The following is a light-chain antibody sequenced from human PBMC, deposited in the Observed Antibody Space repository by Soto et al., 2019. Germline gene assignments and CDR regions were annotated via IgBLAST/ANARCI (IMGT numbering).Light chain of an antibody. J-gene: IGLJ1*01. CDR3: SSYTAYTTDV. CDR1: DSDVGAFNY. Sequence: QSALTQPASVSGAPGQSITISCTGTDSDVGAFNYVSWYQQYPGKAPKLMISDVGDRPSGVSNRFSGSKSGNTASLTISGLQAEDEADYYCSSYTAYTTDVFGTGTKLTVL. V-gene: IGLV2-14*01. CDR2: DVG.